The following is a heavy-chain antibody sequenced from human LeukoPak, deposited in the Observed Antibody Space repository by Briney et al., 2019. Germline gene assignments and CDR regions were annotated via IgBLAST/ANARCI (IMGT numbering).Heavy chain of an antibody. V-gene: IGHV3-48*03. CDR1: GFTFSSYE. J-gene: IGHJ4*02. CDR2: ISSSGSTI. CDR3: ARLSYDSGTHYTCYEY. D-gene: IGHD3-10*01. Sequence: PGGSLRLSCAASGFTFSSYEMNWVRQAPGKGLEWVSYISSSGSTIYYADSVKGRFTISRDNAKNSLYLQMNSLRADDTAVYYCARLSYDSGTHYTCYEYWGQGTLVTVSS.